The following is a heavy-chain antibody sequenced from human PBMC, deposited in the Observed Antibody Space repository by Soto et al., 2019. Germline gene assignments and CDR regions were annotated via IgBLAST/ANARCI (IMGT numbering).Heavy chain of an antibody. D-gene: IGHD6-6*01. V-gene: IGHV3-64*01. Sequence: GGSLRLSCAASGFTLSGYAMDWVRQAPGKGLEYVSGISTNGVGTYYASSVQGRFTISRDNSKNTVYLQMGSLRPEDMAVYYCARRARPDFYYMDVWGKGTTVTVSS. J-gene: IGHJ6*03. CDR3: ARRARPDFYYMDV. CDR1: GFTLSGYA. CDR2: ISTNGVGT.